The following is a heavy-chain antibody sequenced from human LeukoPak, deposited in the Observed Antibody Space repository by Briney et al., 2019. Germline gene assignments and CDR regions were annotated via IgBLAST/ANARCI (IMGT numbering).Heavy chain of an antibody. CDR2: IRYDGSNK. V-gene: IGHV3-30*02. J-gene: IGHJ4*02. D-gene: IGHD3-10*01. Sequence: PGGSLRLSCAASGFTFSSYGMHWVRQAPGKGLEWVAFIRYDGSNKYYADSVKGRFTISRDNSKNTLYLQMNSLRAEDTAVYYCAKDLNYGSGKGDYWGQGTLVTVSS. CDR1: GFTFSSYG. CDR3: AKDLNYGSGKGDY.